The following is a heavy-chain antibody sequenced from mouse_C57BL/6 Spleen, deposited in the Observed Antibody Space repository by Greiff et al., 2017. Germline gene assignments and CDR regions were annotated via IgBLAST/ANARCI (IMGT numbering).Heavy chain of an antibody. CDR1: GYTFTSYW. CDR2: IYPGSGST. Sequence: QVQLQQPGAELVKPGASVKMSCKASGYTFTSYWITWVKQRPGQGLEWIGDIYPGSGSTNYNEKFKSKATLTVDTSSSTAYMQLSSLTSEDSAVYYCARWRTAQAPLDYWGQGTTLTVSS. D-gene: IGHD3-2*02. J-gene: IGHJ2*01. V-gene: IGHV1-55*01. CDR3: ARWRTAQAPLDY.